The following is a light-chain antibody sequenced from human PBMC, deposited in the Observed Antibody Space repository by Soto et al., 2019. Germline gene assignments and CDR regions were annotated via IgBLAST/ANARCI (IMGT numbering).Light chain of an antibody. J-gene: IGKJ4*01. Sequence: DIQMTQSPSSLSASVGDRVTITCRASQSIRTYLNWYQQKQGKAPKLLIYATSTLQSGVPSRFSGSGSGADFTLTISRLQPEDFATYYCHQTSNIPFTFGGGTKVEN. V-gene: IGKV1-39*01. CDR2: ATS. CDR1: QSIRTY. CDR3: HQTSNIPFT.